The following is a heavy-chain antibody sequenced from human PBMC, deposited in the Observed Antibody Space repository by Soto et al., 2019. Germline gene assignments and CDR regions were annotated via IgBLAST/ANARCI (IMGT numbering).Heavy chain of an antibody. V-gene: IGHV3-23*01. J-gene: IGHJ4*02. CDR1: GFTFRHYP. CDR3: ARRV. CDR2: ISAGVDRT. Sequence: EVQVSDSVGGLVQPGGSLRLACATSGFTFRHYPMNWVRQAPGKGLEWVSGISAGVDRTYYSDSVKGRFTIFRDNSKNSVSLQMNSLRVEDTSVYYCARRVWGQGTLVTVSS.